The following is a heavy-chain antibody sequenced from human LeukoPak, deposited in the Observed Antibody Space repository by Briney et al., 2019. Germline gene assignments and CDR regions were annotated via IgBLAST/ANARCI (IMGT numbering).Heavy chain of an antibody. J-gene: IGHJ5*02. Sequence: KPSETLSLTCTLSGGSISGHYWSWIRQPPGKGLEWIGYIYYSGTTNYNPSLKSRVTISVDTSKNQLSLKLTSVTAADTAVYYCARGRAFCPWGQGTLVTVSS. CDR3: ARGRAFCP. V-gene: IGHV4-59*11. CDR2: IYYSGTT. CDR1: GGSISGHY.